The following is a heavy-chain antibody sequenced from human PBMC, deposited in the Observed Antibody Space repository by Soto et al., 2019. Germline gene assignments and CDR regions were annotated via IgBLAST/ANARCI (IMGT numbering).Heavy chain of an antibody. CDR2: ISYDGSNK. D-gene: IGHD3-22*01. Sequence: QVQLVESGGGVVQPGRSLRLSCAASGFTFSSYAMHWVRQSPGKGLEWGAVISYDGSNKYYADSVKGRLTISRDNSKNTMYLQMNSLSAEDTAVYYCARGLFYDSSGSRWDFDYWGQGTLVTVSS. J-gene: IGHJ4*02. CDR3: ARGLFYDSSGSRWDFDY. V-gene: IGHV3-30-3*01. CDR1: GFTFSSYA.